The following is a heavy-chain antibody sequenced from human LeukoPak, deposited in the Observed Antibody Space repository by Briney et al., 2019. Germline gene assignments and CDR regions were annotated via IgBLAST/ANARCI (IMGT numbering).Heavy chain of an antibody. J-gene: IGHJ3*02. D-gene: IGHD4-17*01. V-gene: IGHV3-20*01. CDR3: ARCVTTDPMTAFDI. CDR2: INWNGGST. Sequence: GGSLRLSCAASGFTFDDYGMSWVRQAPGKGLEWVSGINWNGGSTGYADSVKGRFTISRDNAKNSLYLQMNSLRAGDTALYHCARCVTTDPMTAFDIWGQGTMVTVSS. CDR1: GFTFDDYG.